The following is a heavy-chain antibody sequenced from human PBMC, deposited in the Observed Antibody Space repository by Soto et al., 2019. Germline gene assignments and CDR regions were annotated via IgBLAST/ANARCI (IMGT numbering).Heavy chain of an antibody. Sequence: QVQLVESGGGVVQPGRSLRLSCAASGFTFSSYVFHWVRQAPGKGLEWVAVISYVGSDKYYADSVKGRFTISRDNSKNMLYLQMNSLRAEDTAVYYCARDGEWELVLESFYYYGMDVWGQGTTVTVSS. CDR3: ARDGEWELVLESFYYYGMDV. V-gene: IGHV3-30*04. J-gene: IGHJ6*02. D-gene: IGHD1-26*01. CDR1: GFTFSSYV. CDR2: ISYVGSDK.